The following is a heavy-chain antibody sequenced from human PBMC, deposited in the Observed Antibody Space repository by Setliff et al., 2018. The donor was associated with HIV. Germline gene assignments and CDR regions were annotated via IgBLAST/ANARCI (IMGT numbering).Heavy chain of an antibody. V-gene: IGHV4-61*01. CDR1: GGSISSGSHY. CDR3: ARGPTVTARRERAFDI. CDR2: VYYTGST. Sequence: LSLTCTVSGGSISSGSHYWSFIRQPPGKGLEWIGCVYYTGSTNYSPSLKSRVTISIDTSKNQFSLKLSSVTAADTAVYYCARGPTVTARRERAFDIWGQGTMVTVSS. D-gene: IGHD4-17*01. J-gene: IGHJ3*02.